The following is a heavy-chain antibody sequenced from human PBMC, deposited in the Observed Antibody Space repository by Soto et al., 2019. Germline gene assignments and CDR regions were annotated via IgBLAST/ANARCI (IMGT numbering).Heavy chain of an antibody. CDR3: ATPYSSSPHDAFDI. Sequence: ASVKVSCKASGYSFTSLDINWVRQTAGQGLEWMGWMEPSTGRTGYAQKFQGRVTITADKSTSTAYMELSSLRSEDTAVYYCATPYSSSPHDAFDIWGQGTMVTVSS. CDR2: MEPSTGRT. D-gene: IGHD6-6*01. V-gene: IGHV1-8*01. J-gene: IGHJ3*02. CDR1: GYSFTSLD.